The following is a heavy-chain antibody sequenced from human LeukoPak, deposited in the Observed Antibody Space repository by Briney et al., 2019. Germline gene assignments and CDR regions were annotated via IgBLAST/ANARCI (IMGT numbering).Heavy chain of an antibody. CDR3: ARDYGRRAKYGSGSPFDY. CDR1: GFTFSSYS. D-gene: IGHD3-10*01. Sequence: PGGSLRLSCAASGFTFSSYSMNWVRQAPGKGLEWVSSISSSSSYIYYADSVKGRFTISRDKAKSSLYLQMNSLRAEDTAVYYCARDYGRRAKYGSGSPFDYWGQGTLVTVSS. V-gene: IGHV3-21*01. J-gene: IGHJ4*02. CDR2: ISSSSSYI.